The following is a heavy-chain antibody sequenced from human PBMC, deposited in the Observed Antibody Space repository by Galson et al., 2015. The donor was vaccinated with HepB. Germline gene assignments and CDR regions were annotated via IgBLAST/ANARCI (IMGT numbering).Heavy chain of an antibody. J-gene: IGHJ4*02. D-gene: IGHD3-9*01. CDR2: ISGSGGST. Sequence: AMSWVRQAPGKGLEWVSAISGSGGSTYYADSVKGRFTISRDNSKNTLYLQMNSLRAEDTAVYYCAKIPSLFYDMPQGYWGQGTLVTVSS. CDR3: AKIPSLFYDMPQGY. CDR1: A. V-gene: IGHV3-23*01.